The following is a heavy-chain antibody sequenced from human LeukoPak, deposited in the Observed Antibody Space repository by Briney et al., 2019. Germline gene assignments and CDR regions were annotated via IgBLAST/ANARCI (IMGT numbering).Heavy chain of an antibody. Sequence: ASVKVSCKASGYTFTSYAINWVRQAIGQGLEWMGWVNPNSGNTGYAQKFQGRVTMTRNTSISTAYMELSSLRSEDTAVYYCARGSQTGSGDFDYWGQGTLVTVSS. CDR2: VNPNSGNT. J-gene: IGHJ4*02. V-gene: IGHV1-8*01. D-gene: IGHD3-10*01. CDR1: GYTFTSYA. CDR3: ARGSQTGSGDFDY.